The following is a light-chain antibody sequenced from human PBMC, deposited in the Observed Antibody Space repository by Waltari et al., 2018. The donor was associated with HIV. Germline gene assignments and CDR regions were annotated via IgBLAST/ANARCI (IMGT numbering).Light chain of an antibody. J-gene: IGLJ3*02. V-gene: IGLV4-69*01. CDR2: LNSDGSH. CDR3: QTWGTGIRV. CDR1: SGHSNYA. Sequence: QVVLTQSPSASASLGASVKLTCTLSSGHSNYAIAWHQLQPGKGPRYLMKLNSDGSHTKGDGIPERFSGSSSGAERYLTISSLQSEDEADYYCQTWGTGIRVFGGGTKLTVL.